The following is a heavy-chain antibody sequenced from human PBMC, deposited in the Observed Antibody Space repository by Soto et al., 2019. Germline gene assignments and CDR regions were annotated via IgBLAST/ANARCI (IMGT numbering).Heavy chain of an antibody. Sequence: PSETLSLTCIVSGGSISGYYWSWIRQPPGKGLEWIGYIYYSGSTNYNPSLKSRVTISVDTSKNQFSLKLSSVTAADTAVYYCARVYGDYFDYWGQGTLVTVSS. V-gene: IGHV4-59*01. D-gene: IGHD4-17*01. CDR1: GGSISGYY. CDR3: ARVYGDYFDY. J-gene: IGHJ4*02. CDR2: IYYSGST.